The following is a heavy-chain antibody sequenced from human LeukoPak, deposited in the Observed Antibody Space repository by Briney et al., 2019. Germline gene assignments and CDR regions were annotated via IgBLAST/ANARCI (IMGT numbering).Heavy chain of an antibody. D-gene: IGHD1-26*01. CDR2: INHSGST. V-gene: IGHV4-34*01. CDR3: ARIVEALTPPLPPHFDY. CDR1: GGSFSGYY. Sequence: NPSETLSLTCAVYGGSFSGYYWSWIRQPPGKGLEWIGEINHSGSTNYNPSLKSRVTISVDKSKNQFSLKLSSVTAADTAVYYCARIVEALTPPLPPHFDYWGQGTLVTVSS. J-gene: IGHJ4*02.